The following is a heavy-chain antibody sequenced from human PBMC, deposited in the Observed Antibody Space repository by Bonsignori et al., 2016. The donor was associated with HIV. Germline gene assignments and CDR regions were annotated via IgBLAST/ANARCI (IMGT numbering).Heavy chain of an antibody. V-gene: IGHV3-33*06. J-gene: IGHJ1*01. Sequence: GESLKISCAASGFTFSSYGMHWVRQAPGKGLEWVAVIWYDGSNKYYADSVKGRFTISRDNSKNTLYLQMNSLRAEDTAVYYCAKEKVLLWFGELQHWGQGTLVTVSS. D-gene: IGHD3-10*01. CDR2: IWYDGSNK. CDR1: GFTFSSYG. CDR3: AKEKVLLWFGELQH.